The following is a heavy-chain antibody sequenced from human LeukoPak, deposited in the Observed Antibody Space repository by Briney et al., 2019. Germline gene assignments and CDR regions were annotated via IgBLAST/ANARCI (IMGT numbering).Heavy chain of an antibody. CDR1: GYSFPSYW. D-gene: IGHD1-1*01. CDR2: IYPGDSDT. CDR3: ARHETGPYFDY. J-gene: IGHJ4*02. Sequence: GESLKISCKGSGYSFPSYWIAWVRQMPGKGLECMGIIYPGDSDTRYSPSFQGQVTISADRSISTAYLQWSSLKASDTAMYYCARHETGPYFDYWGQGTLVTVSS. V-gene: IGHV5-51*01.